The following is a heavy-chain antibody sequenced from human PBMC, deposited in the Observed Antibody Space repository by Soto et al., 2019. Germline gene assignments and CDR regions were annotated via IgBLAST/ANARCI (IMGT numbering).Heavy chain of an antibody. CDR2: INHSGST. CDR3: ARLKLSITMIVVVLPRIYGMDV. Sequence: SDTLSLTWAVYGGSFSGYYWSWIRQPPGKGLEWIGEINHSGSTNYNPSLKSRVTISVDTSKNQFSLKLSSVTAADTAVYYCARLKLSITMIVVVLPRIYGMDVWGQGTTVTVSS. J-gene: IGHJ6*02. V-gene: IGHV4-34*01. D-gene: IGHD3-22*01. CDR1: GGSFSGYY.